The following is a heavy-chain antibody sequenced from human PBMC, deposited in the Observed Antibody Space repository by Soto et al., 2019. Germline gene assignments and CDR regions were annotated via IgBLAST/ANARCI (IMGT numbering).Heavy chain of an antibody. Sequence: LRLSCAASGFTFSGYAMSWVRQAPGKGLEWISTMSDSGGSAFYADSVKGRFTISRDYSRNTVDLQMSSLRAEDTALYYCAKDTTRGYCSGGNCPLDYWGQGTLVTVSS. CDR1: GFTFSGYA. CDR3: AKDTTRGYCSGGNCPLDY. D-gene: IGHD2-15*01. J-gene: IGHJ4*02. CDR2: MSDSGGSA. V-gene: IGHV3-23*01.